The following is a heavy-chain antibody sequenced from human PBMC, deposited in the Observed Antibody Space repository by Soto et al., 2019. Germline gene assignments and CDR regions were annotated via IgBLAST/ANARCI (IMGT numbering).Heavy chain of an antibody. D-gene: IGHD3-9*01. CDR3: TTDPLTSQGFDP. CDR2: IESEPDGGTT. J-gene: IGHJ5*02. V-gene: IGHV3-15*07. CDR1: GFPFSNAW. Sequence: GGSLRLSCAAPGFPFSNAWLHLVRQAPGKGPEWVGRIESEPDGGTTDYAAPVKGRFTISRDDSKSTLYLQMNSLKTEDTAVYYCTTDPLTSQGFDPWGQGT.